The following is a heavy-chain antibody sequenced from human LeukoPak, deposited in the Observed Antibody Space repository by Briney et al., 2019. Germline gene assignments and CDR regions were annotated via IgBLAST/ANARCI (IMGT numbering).Heavy chain of an antibody. J-gene: IGHJ3*02. V-gene: IGHV4-34*01. Sequence: SETLSLTCAVYGGSFSGYYWSWIRQPPGKGLEWIGEINHSGSTNYNPSLKSRVTISVDTSKNQFSLKLSYVTAADTAVYYCARGPLGYCSSTSCRDAFDIWGQGTMVTVSS. CDR3: ARGPLGYCSSTSCRDAFDI. CDR2: INHSGST. D-gene: IGHD2-2*01. CDR1: GGSFSGYY.